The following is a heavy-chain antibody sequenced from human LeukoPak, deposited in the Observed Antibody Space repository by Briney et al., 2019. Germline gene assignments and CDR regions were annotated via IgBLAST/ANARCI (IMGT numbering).Heavy chain of an antibody. V-gene: IGHV3-23*01. Sequence: GGSLRLSCAASGFTFSSYAMSWVRQAPGKGLEWVSAISGSGGSTYYADSVKGRFTISSDNSKNTLYLQMNSLRAEDTAVYYCAKEYPGDIVVVPAAIHDDYWGQGTLVTVSS. CDR1: GFTFSSYA. CDR2: ISGSGGST. CDR3: AKEYPGDIVVVPAAIHDDY. D-gene: IGHD2-2*02. J-gene: IGHJ4*02.